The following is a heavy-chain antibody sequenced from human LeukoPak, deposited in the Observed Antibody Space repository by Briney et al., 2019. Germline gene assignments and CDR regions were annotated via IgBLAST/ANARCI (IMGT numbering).Heavy chain of an antibody. CDR3: AKDPNYYDSSDY. Sequence: GGSLRLSCEASGFTFSSYSMNWVRQAPGKGLEWVSSISSSSSYIYYADSVKGRFTISRDNAKNSLYLQMNSLRAEDTAVYYCAKDPNYYDSSDYWGQGTLVTVSS. D-gene: IGHD3-22*01. CDR2: ISSSSSYI. J-gene: IGHJ4*02. V-gene: IGHV3-21*04. CDR1: GFTFSSYS.